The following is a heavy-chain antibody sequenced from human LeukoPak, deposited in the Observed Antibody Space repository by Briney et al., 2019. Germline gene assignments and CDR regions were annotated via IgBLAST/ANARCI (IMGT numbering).Heavy chain of an antibody. Sequence: VASVKVSCKASGYTFTSYDINWVRQAPGQGLEWMGWMNPNSGNTGYAQKFQGRVTMTRNTSISTAYMELRSLRSDDTAVYYCARDVTVAGKTLYYWGQGTLVTVSS. D-gene: IGHD6-19*01. CDR1: GYTFTSYD. CDR3: ARDVTVAGKTLYY. CDR2: MNPNSGNT. V-gene: IGHV1-8*01. J-gene: IGHJ4*02.